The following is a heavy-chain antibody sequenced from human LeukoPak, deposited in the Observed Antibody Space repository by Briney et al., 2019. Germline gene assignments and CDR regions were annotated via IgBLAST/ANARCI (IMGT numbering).Heavy chain of an antibody. CDR3: AKGGWGTVPDD. Sequence: GGSLRLSCAASGFIFSSYAMSWVRQAPGRGLEWVSYISSSYSVFYADAVKGRFTISRDNAENTVYLHMNILRAEDTAVYYCAKGGWGTVPDDGGQGAPVTFPS. V-gene: IGHV3-48*04. CDR2: ISSSYSV. D-gene: IGHD2-2*01. J-gene: IGHJ4*02. CDR1: GFIFSSYA.